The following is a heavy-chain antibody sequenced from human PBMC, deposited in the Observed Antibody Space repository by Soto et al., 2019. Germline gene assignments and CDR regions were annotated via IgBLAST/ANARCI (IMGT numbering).Heavy chain of an antibody. CDR1: GFTFSIFS. CDR3: ARDIAVDLDY. J-gene: IGHJ4*02. CDR2: ISSSGDTI. D-gene: IGHD6-19*01. Sequence: EVQLVESGGGLVQPGGSLRLSCAASGFTFSIFSMNWVRQAPGRGLEWVSYISSSGDTIHYADSVKGRFTISRDNAKNSLYLQMDILRAEDTAVYYCARDIAVDLDYWGQGTLVTVSS. V-gene: IGHV3-48*01.